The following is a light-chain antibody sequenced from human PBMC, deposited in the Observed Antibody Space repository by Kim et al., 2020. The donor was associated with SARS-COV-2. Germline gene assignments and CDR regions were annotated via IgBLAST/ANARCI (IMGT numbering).Light chain of an antibody. Sequence: DIQMTQSPSSLSASVGDRVTITCQASQDISNYLNWYQQKPGKAPKLLIYDASNLETGVPSRFSGSGSGTDFTFTISSLQPEDIATYYCQQDDNLPAFGQGTKVDIK. CDR2: DAS. J-gene: IGKJ1*01. CDR1: QDISNY. CDR3: QQDDNLPA. V-gene: IGKV1-33*01.